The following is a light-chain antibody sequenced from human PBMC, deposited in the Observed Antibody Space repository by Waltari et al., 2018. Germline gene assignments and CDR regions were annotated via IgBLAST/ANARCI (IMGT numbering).Light chain of an antibody. Sequence: ETVLTQPPGTLSLSRGERATLSCRASQRVTSSHLAWYQQKPGQAPRLLSHGASSRATGIPDRFSGSGSGTDFTLTITRLEPEDFAVYYCQQYGNSPRTFGQGTEVEIK. CDR1: QRVTSSH. CDR2: GAS. J-gene: IGKJ1*01. CDR3: QQYGNSPRT. V-gene: IGKV3-20*01.